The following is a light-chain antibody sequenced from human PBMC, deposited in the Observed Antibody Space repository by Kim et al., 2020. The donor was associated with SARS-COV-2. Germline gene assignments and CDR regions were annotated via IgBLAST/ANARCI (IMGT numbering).Light chain of an antibody. CDR1: QSVSSIY. V-gene: IGKV3-20*01. Sequence: SPGERATLSCRASQSVSSIYLAWYQQKPGQAPRLLISGASSRATGIPDRFSGSGSGTDFTLTISRLEPEDFAVYYCQQYGSSPWTFGQGTKVDIK. CDR2: GAS. J-gene: IGKJ1*01. CDR3: QQYGSSPWT.